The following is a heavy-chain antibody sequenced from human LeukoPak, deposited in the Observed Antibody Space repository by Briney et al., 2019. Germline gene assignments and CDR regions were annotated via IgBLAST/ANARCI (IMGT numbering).Heavy chain of an antibody. J-gene: IGHJ4*02. V-gene: IGHV1-2*02. CDR2: INPNSGGT. Sequence: ASVKVSCKASGYTFTCYYMHWVRQAPGQGLEWMGWINPNSGGTNYAQKFQGRVTMTRDTSTSTVYMELSSLRSEDTAVYYCARGGRRSGSYLSQRSYFDYWGQGTLVTVSS. CDR3: ARGGRRSGSYLSQRSYFDY. CDR1: GYTFTCYY. D-gene: IGHD1-26*01.